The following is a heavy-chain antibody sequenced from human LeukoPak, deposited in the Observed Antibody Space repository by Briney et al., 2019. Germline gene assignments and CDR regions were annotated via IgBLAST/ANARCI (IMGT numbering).Heavy chain of an antibody. D-gene: IGHD3-9*01. J-gene: IGHJ5*02. CDR3: AKALRYFDWLPNWFDP. CDR1: GFTFSSYA. CDR2: ISGSGGST. Sequence: GGSLRLSCAASGFTFSSYAMSWVRQAPGKGLEWVSAISGSGGSTYYADSVKGRFTISRDNSKNTLYLQMNSLRAEDTAVYYCAKALRYFDWLPNWFDPWGQGTLVTVSS. V-gene: IGHV3-23*01.